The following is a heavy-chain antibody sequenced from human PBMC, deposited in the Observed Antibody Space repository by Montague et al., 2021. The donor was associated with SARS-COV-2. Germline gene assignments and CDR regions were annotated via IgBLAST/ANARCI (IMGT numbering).Heavy chain of an antibody. V-gene: IGHV4-59*08. J-gene: IGHJ3*02. CDR2: IYYSGST. Sequence: SDSHSLAHTVSGGSISSYYWSWIRQPPGKGLEWIGYIYYSGSTNYNPSLKSRVTISVDTSKNQFSLKLSSVTAADTAVYYCARQRRYQLPITIFGVVMADAFDIWGQGTMVTVSS. CDR1: GGSISSYY. CDR3: ARQRRYQLPITIFGVVMADAFDI. D-gene: IGHD3-3*01.